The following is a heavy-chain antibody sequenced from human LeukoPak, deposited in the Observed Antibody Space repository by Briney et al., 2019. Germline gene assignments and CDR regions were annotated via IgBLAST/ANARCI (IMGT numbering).Heavy chain of an antibody. V-gene: IGHV3-21*01. J-gene: IGHJ1*01. D-gene: IGHD4-23*01. Sequence: GGSLRLSCAASGFTFNSYSMNWVRQAPGKGLEWVSSISSSSSYIYYADSVKGRFTISRDNAKNSLYLQMNSLRAEDTAVYYCARDSLETVVTPNLYFQHWGQGTLVTVSS. CDR2: ISSSSSYI. CDR1: GFTFNSYS. CDR3: ARDSLETVVTPNLYFQH.